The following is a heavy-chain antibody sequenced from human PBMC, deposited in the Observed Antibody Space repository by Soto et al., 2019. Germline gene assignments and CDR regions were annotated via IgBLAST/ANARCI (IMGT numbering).Heavy chain of an antibody. Sequence: ASVKVSCKASGYTFTSYDINWVRQATGQGLEWMGWMNPNSGNTGYAQKFQGRVTMTRNTSISTAYMELSSLRSDDTAVYYCARAGGYSGYDYGRTFDYWGQGTLVTVSS. D-gene: IGHD5-12*01. CDR1: GYTFTSYD. V-gene: IGHV1-8*01. J-gene: IGHJ4*02. CDR3: ARAGGYSGYDYGRTFDY. CDR2: MNPNSGNT.